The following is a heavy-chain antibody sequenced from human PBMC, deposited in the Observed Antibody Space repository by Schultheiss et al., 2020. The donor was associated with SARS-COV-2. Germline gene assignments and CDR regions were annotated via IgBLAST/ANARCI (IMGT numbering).Heavy chain of an antibody. Sequence: SETLSLTCTVSGGSISSGDYYWSWIRQHPGKGLEWIGYIYYSGSTYYNPSLKSRVTISVDTSKNQFSLKLSSVTAADTAVYYCARQYDILTGTRRDWYFDLWGRGTLVTVSS. CDR3: ARQYDILTGTRRDWYFDL. V-gene: IGHV4-30-4*08. D-gene: IGHD3-9*01. CDR1: GGSISSGDYY. CDR2: IYYSGST. J-gene: IGHJ2*01.